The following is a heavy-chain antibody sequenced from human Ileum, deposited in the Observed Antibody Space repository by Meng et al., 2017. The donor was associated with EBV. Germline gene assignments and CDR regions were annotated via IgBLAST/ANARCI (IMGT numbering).Heavy chain of an antibody. Sequence: LAQLGQGLVKASENLSPPLSVVNGSVCSYGYYWTWIRQPPGKGLEWIGYMSYTGSTNYKSTLKSRVTISVDKSKNQFSLKLSSVTAADTAVYYCARERGGGDRGIQWGQGTLVTVSS. J-gene: IGHJ4*02. D-gene: IGHD2-21*02. CDR2: MSYTGST. V-gene: IGHV4-61*08. CDR3: ARERGGGDRGIQ. CDR1: NGSVCSYGYY.